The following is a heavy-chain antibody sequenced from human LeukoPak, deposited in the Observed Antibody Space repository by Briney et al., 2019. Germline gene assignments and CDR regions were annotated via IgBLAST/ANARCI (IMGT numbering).Heavy chain of an antibody. D-gene: IGHD3-22*01. CDR3: ARERTYYYDSNPDYFDY. Sequence: GGTLRLSCAASGFTFDDYGMSWVRQAPGKGLEWVSGINWNGGSTGYADSVKGRFTISRDNAKNSLYLQMNSLRAGDTALYYCARERTYYYDSNPDYFDYWGQGTLVTVSS. CDR2: INWNGGST. J-gene: IGHJ4*02. V-gene: IGHV3-20*04. CDR1: GFTFDDYG.